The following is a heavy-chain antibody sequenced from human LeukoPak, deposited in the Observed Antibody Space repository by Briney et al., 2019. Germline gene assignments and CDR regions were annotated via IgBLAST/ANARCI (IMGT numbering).Heavy chain of an antibody. Sequence: ASVKVSCKASGYTFTGYYMHWVRQAPGQGLEWMGWINPNSGGTNYAQKFQGRVTMTRDTSIGTAYMELSRLRSDDTAVYYCARGRILKRHSAEYFQHWGQGTLVTVSS. CDR1: GYTFTGYY. V-gene: IGHV1-2*02. CDR2: INPNSGGT. J-gene: IGHJ1*01. CDR3: ARGRILKRHSAEYFQH. D-gene: IGHD1-1*01.